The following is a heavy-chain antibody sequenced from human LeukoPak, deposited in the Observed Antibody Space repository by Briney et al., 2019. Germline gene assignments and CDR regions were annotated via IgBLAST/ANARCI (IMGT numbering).Heavy chain of an antibody. J-gene: IGHJ4*02. D-gene: IGHD3-22*01. CDR2: ISGSGGST. CDR3: AKDLSYYYDSSGYPCDY. CDR1: GFTFDDFG. V-gene: IGHV3-23*01. Sequence: GGSLRLSCAASGFTFDDFGMSWVRQAPGKGLEWVSAISGSGGSTYYADSVKGRFTISRDNSKNTLYLQMNSLRAEDTAVYYCAKDLSYYYDSSGYPCDYWGQGTLVTVSS.